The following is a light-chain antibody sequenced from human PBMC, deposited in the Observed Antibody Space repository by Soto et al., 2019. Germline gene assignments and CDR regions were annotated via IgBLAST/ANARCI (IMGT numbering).Light chain of an antibody. J-gene: IGLJ3*02. CDR3: CSYAGSYTWV. V-gene: IGLV2-11*01. CDR2: DVS. Sequence: QSALTQPRSVSGSPGQSVTISCTGTSSDVGGYNYVSWYQQHRGKAPKLMIYDVSKRPSGVPDRFSGSKSGNTASLTNSRLQAEDEADYYCCSYAGSYTWVFGGGTKVTVL. CDR1: SSDVGGYNY.